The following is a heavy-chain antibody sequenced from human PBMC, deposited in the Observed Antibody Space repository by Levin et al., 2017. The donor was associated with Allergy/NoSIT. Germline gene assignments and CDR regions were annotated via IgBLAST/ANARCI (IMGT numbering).Heavy chain of an antibody. Sequence: HGESLKISCAASGFPFSGYEMNWVRQTPGRGLEWLSYISVSGSTMHYADSVNGRFTISRDNTKNSLFLQMNSLRVEDTAVYYCVTSAWDSWGQGTLVTVSS. CDR3: VTSAWDS. V-gene: IGHV3-48*03. D-gene: IGHD6-19*01. CDR2: ISVSGSTM. CDR1: GFPFSGYE. J-gene: IGHJ4*02.